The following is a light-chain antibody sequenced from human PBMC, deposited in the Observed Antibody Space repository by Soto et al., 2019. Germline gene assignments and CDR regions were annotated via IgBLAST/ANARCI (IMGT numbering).Light chain of an antibody. CDR3: RQFRNWPWT. J-gene: IGKJ1*01. CDR1: QSISIN. Sequence: EIVLTQSPGTLSVSPGDRVTLSCRASQSISINLAWYQHKPGQAPRLLIHGASTRATGVPARISGSGSGTEFTLTISSLQSEDFAVYYCRQFRNWPWTFGQGTKVEVK. CDR2: GAS. V-gene: IGKV3D-15*01.